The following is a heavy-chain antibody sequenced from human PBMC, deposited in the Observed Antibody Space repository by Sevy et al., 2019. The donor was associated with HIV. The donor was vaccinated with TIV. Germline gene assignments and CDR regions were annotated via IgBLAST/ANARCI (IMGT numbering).Heavy chain of an antibody. D-gene: IGHD6-19*01. J-gene: IGHJ4*02. CDR1: GGSITSLY. CDR3: AGENAWGSGYS. Sequence: SETLSLTCTVSGGSITSLYWNWIRQPPGKGLEWIANISYNGHINYNPSLKSRVTLSLDTSKNQLSLGLSSVTAADTAMYYCAGENAWGSGYSWGQGTLVTVSS. CDR2: ISYNGHI. V-gene: IGHV4-59*08.